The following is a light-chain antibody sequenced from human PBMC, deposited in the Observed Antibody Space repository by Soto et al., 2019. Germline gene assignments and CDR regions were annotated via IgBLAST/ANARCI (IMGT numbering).Light chain of an antibody. CDR2: SNN. CDR3: VAWDASLNGYVV. V-gene: IGLV1-44*01. CDR1: SSNIGSNT. J-gene: IGLJ2*01. Sequence: QSVLTQPPSASGTPGQRVTISCFGSSSNIGSNTVNWYQQLPGTAPKLVIYSNNQRPSGVPDRFSGSKSGTSASLAISGLQSEDEADYYCVAWDASLNGYVVFGGGTKVTVL.